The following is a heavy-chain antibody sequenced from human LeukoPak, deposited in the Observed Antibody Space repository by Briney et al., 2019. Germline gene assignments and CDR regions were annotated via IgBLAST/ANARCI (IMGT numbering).Heavy chain of an antibody. J-gene: IGHJ4*02. Sequence: SETLSLTRAVSGYSISSGYYWGWIRQPPGRGLEWIGSIYHSGSTYYNPSLKSRVTISVDTSKNQFSLKLSSVTAADTAVYYCARGVVVISSGDYWGQGALVTVSS. CDR1: GYSISSGYY. CDR2: IYHSGST. D-gene: IGHD3-22*01. V-gene: IGHV4-38-2*01. CDR3: ARGVVVISSGDY.